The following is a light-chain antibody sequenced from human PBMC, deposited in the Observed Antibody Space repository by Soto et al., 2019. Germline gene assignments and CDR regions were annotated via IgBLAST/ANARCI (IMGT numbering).Light chain of an antibody. CDR1: SSNIGNNY. V-gene: IGLV1-51*01. Sequence: QSVLTQPPSVSAAPGQKVTISCSGSSSNIGNNYVSWYQQLPGTAPRLLIYDNNKRPSGIPDRFSGSKSGTSATLDISGLQTGDEADYYCGTWDNSLSVGAFGGGTMVTVL. CDR3: GTWDNSLSVGA. CDR2: DNN. J-gene: IGLJ2*01.